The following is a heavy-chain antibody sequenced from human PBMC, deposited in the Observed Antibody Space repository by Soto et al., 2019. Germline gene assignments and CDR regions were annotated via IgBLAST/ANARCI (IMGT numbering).Heavy chain of an antibody. D-gene: IGHD6-13*01. CDR3: AHRIAAPGRTLDY. CDR2: IYWNGEK. Sequence: QITLKESGPTLVRPTQTLTLTCTVSGFSLRTDAVGVAWIRQCPGKALEWLGIIYWNGEKRYKSSLQTRLTITRDTSKNQVVLTMTDMAPLDTATFFCAHRIAAPGRTLDYWGQGVLVTVSS. J-gene: IGHJ4*02. CDR1: GFSLRTDAVG. V-gene: IGHV2-5*01.